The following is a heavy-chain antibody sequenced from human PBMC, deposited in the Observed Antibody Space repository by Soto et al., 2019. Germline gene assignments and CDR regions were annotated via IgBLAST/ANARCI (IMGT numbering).Heavy chain of an antibody. J-gene: IGHJ4*02. D-gene: IGHD1-7*01. Sequence: PSETLSLTCTVSGGSISSSSYYWGWIRQPPGKGLEWIGSIYYSGSTYYNPSLKSRVTIFVDTSKNQFSLKLSSVTAADTAVYYCARVFITGTTHFDYWGQGTLVTVSS. CDR2: IYYSGST. CDR3: ARVFITGTTHFDY. CDR1: GGSISSSSYY. V-gene: IGHV4-39*01.